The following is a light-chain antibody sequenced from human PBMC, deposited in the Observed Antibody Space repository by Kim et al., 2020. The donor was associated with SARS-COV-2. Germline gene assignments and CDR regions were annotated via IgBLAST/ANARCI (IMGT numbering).Light chain of an antibody. CDR1: SLGSKN. J-gene: IGLJ2*01. Sequence: SYELTQPLSVSVALGQTATITCGGNSLGSKNVHWYQQKPGQAPVLVIYRDKNRSSGIPERFSGSNSGNTATLTISRAQVGDEADFYCQVWHSSAGVFGG. CDR2: RDK. CDR3: QVWHSSAGV. V-gene: IGLV3-9*01.